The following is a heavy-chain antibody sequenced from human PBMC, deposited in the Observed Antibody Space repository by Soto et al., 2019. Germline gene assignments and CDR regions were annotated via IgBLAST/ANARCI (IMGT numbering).Heavy chain of an antibody. CDR1: GFSLSNARMG. J-gene: IGHJ3*02. V-gene: IGHV2-26*01. CDR2: IFSNDEK. D-gene: IGHD3-16*01. CDR3: ARMRWGDRDAFDI. Sequence: QVTLKESGPVLVKPTEPLTLTCTVSGFSLSNARMGVSWIRQPPGKALEWLAHIFSNDEKSYSPSLKSRLTLSKDTPKRQVVLNMTNMDPVDTATYYCARMRWGDRDAFDIGGQGTMVTVSS.